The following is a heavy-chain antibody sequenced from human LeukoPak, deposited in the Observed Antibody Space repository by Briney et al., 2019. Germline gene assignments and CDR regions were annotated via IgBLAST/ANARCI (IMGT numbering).Heavy chain of an antibody. CDR3: ARDYCRSPTCLDY. D-gene: IGHD2-2*01. Sequence: PGRSLRLSCAASGFTFSNYGMHWVRQAPGKGLEWVAGIQYDGSKTYYGDSVEGRFTISRDNSKNTLYLQTNSLRVEDTAVYYCARDYCRSPTCLDYWGQGTLVTAPS. CDR1: GFTFSNYG. V-gene: IGHV3-33*01. J-gene: IGHJ4*02. CDR2: IQYDGSKT.